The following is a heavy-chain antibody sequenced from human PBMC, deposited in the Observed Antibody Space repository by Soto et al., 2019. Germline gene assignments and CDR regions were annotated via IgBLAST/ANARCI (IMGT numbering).Heavy chain of an antibody. CDR1: GFTFNIYG. CDR2: ISYDGSNQ. CDR3: AKDQASGQGSFDS. Sequence: GGSLRLSCAASGFTFNIYGMHWVRQAPDRGLEWVALISYDGSNQYYADSVKGRFTISRDNSKNTLFLQMNSLRADDTAVYYCAKDQASGQGSFDSWGQGTLVTVSS. J-gene: IGHJ4*02. V-gene: IGHV3-30*18.